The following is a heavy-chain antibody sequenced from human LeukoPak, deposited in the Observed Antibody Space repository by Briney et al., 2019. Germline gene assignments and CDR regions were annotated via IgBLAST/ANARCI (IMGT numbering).Heavy chain of an antibody. V-gene: IGHV1-46*01. CDR1: GYTFTSYY. J-gene: IGHJ4*02. D-gene: IGHD3-10*01. CDR3: ARLWFGEIPKDIDY. Sequence: RGASVKVSCKASGYTFTSYYMHWVRQAPGQGLEWMGIINPSGGSTSYAQKFQGRVTMTRDMSTSTVYMELSRLRSDDTAVYYCARLWFGEIPKDIDYWGQGTLVTVSS. CDR2: INPSGGST.